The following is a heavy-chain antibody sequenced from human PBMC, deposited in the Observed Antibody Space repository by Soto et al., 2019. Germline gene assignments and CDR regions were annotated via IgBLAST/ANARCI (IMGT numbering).Heavy chain of an antibody. D-gene: IGHD1-26*01. J-gene: IGHJ6*02. V-gene: IGHV1-69*01. CDR2: IIPIYGTA. CDR1: GGTFSSFT. CDR3: AKDRRADWESYYFYAMDV. Sequence: QVQLVQSGAEVKKPGSSVKVSCKASGGTFSSFTISWVRQAPGQGLEWMGGIIPIYGTANYAQKFQVRVTITADAYTRTAYMELSNLRSEDTAVYYCAKDRRADWESYYFYAMDVWGQGTTVTVSS.